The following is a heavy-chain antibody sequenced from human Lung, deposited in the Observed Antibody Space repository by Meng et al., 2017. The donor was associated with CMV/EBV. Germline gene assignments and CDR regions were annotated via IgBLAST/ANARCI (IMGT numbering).Heavy chain of an antibody. J-gene: IGHJ4*02. CDR1: GFTFSSYR. CDR3: ARDRKHGGDFVETFDY. V-gene: IGHV3-7*01. Sequence: SCAASGFTFSSYRMNWVRQAPGKGLEWVANIKQNSSEKYYVDSVKGRFTISRDNAKNSLYLQMNSLRAEDTAVYYCARDRKHGGDFVETFDYWAQGTXVTVSS. D-gene: IGHD2-21*02. CDR2: IKQNSSEK.